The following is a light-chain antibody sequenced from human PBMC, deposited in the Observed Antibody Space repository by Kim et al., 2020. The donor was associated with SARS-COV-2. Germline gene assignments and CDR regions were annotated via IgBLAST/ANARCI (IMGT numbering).Light chain of an antibody. CDR2: GAS. CDR1: QSVGTY. Sequence: VVLTQSPATLSLSPGERATLSCRASQSVGTYLAWYQQKPGQAPRLLIYGASNRATGIPARFSGNGSGTDFTLTISSLEPDDFAVYYCQQRSNWRTFGQGTKVDIK. J-gene: IGKJ1*01. CDR3: QQRSNWRT. V-gene: IGKV3-11*01.